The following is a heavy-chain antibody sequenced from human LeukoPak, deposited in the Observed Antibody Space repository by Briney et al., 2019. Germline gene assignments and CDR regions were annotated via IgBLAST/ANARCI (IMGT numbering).Heavy chain of an antibody. CDR1: GFTFSSYE. J-gene: IGHJ4*02. V-gene: IGHV3-48*03. CDR2: ISSSGSTI. Sequence: GGSLRLSCAASGFTFSSYEMNWVRQAPGKGLEWVSYISSSGSTIYYADSVKGRFTISRDNSKNTLYLQMNSLKTEDTAVYYCTTAPPMITFGGVIVIPDYWGQGTLVTVSS. CDR3: TTAPPMITFGGVIVIPDY. D-gene: IGHD3-16*02.